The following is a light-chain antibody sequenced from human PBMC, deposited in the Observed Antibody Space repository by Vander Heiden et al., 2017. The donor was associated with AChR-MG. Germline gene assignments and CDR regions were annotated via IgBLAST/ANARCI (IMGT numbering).Light chain of an antibody. Sequence: DIVLTQSPVTLSLSPGERATLPCRASESVSSSLARYQQRPGQPPRLLIYEVSSRATGIPARFSASGSGTDFTLIITDLEPEDSAVYYCQQRSNWPRITFGQGTRLEI. J-gene: IGKJ5*01. V-gene: IGKV3-11*01. CDR1: ESVSSS. CDR2: EVS. CDR3: QQRSNWPRIT.